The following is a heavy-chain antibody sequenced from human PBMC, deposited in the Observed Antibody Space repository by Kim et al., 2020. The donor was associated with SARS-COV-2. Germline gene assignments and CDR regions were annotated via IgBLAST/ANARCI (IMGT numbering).Heavy chain of an antibody. Sequence: GGSLRLSCAASGFTLSMYDLNWVRQAPGKGLEWVSYISSSGSTIYYADSVKGRFTISRDNAKNSLYLQMNSLRAEDTAVYYCADSDFWSGHNYWGQGTLV. D-gene: IGHD3-3*01. CDR3: ADSDFWSGHNY. J-gene: IGHJ4*02. V-gene: IGHV3-48*03. CDR2: ISSSGSTI. CDR1: GFTLSMYD.